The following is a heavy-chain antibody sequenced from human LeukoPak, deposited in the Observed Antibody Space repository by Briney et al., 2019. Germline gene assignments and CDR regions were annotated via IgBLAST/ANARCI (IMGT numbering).Heavy chain of an antibody. J-gene: IGHJ4*02. D-gene: IGHD3-22*01. CDR1: GYSFRSHS. CDR2: ISSISHYI. Sequence: GGSLRLSCAGSGYSFRSHSMNWVRQAPGKGLEWVSSISSISHYIYNADSVKGRFTISRDNAKNSLYLQMNSLRAEDTALYYCTRDYYDSSGLPFDYWGQGTLVTVSS. V-gene: IGHV3-21*01. CDR3: TRDYYDSSGLPFDY.